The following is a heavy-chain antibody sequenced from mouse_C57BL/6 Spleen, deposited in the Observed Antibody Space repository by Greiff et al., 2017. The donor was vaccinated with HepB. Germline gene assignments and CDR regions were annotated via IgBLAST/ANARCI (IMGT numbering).Heavy chain of an antibody. CDR1: GYAFSSSW. D-gene: IGHD2-3*01. V-gene: IGHV1-82*01. CDR2: IYPGDGDT. Sequence: VQLQESGPELVKPGASVKISCKASGYAFSSSWMNWVKQRPGKGLEWIGRIYPGDGDTNYNGKFKGKATLTADKSSSTAYMQRSSLTSEDSAVYFCERRVTNGDFDYWGQGTTLTVSS. CDR3: ERRVTNGDFDY. J-gene: IGHJ2*01.